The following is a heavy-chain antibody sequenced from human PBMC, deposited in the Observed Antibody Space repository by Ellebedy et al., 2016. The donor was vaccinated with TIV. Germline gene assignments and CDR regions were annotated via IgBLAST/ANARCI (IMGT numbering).Heavy chain of an antibody. Sequence: ASVKVSCXASGYTFTGHYIHWVRQAPGQGLEWMGWINPNTGGTKYAQKFQGSVSLTRDTPISTAYMELGNLTSADTAVYYCAGWTDSSWFGGDYNYYAMDVWGRGTTVTVSS. CDR2: INPNTGGT. D-gene: IGHD6-13*01. CDR3: AGWTDSSWFGGDYNYYAMDV. CDR1: GYTFTGHY. J-gene: IGHJ6*02. V-gene: IGHV1-2*02.